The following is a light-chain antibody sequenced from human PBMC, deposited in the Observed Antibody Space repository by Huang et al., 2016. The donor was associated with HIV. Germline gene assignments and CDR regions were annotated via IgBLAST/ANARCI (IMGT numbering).Light chain of an antibody. V-gene: IGKV4-1*01. CDR1: QSVLYRSNNKNY. CDR3: QQYDTSPWT. CDR2: LAS. J-gene: IGKJ1*01. Sequence: DIVMTQSPDSLAVSLGESATINCKSSQSVLYRSNNKNYLAWYQQKPGQPPKLLIYLASTLESGVPDRFTGSGSGTEVSLTISSLQAEDVAVYYCQQYDTSPWTFGQGTKVEIK.